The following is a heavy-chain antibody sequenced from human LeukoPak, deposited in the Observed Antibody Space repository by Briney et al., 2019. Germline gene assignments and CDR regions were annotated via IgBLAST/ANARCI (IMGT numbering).Heavy chain of an antibody. D-gene: IGHD2-15*01. J-gene: IGHJ6*03. CDR3: ARGPQVVGYYYIDE. CDR1: GDTVSSNSAA. V-gene: IGHV6-1*01. CDR2: TYYRSKWYS. Sequence: SQTLSPTCAISGDTVSSNSAAWNWIRQSPSRGLEWLGRTYYRSKWYSDYAVSVKSRITINPDTSKNQFSLQLNSVTPEDTAVYYCARGPQVVGYYYIDEWGKGTTVTVSS.